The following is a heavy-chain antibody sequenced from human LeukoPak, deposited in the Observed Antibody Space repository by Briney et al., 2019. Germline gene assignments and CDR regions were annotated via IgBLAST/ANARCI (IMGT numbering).Heavy chain of an antibody. CDR3: VRDRELNY. D-gene: IGHD3-10*01. Sequence: PSETLSLTCTVSGDSISRTSYYWSWIRQPPGKGLEWIGYIYNSGNTNYNPSFKSRVTISEDTPKNQFSLKLSSVTAADTAVYYCVRDRELNYWGQGTLVTVSS. J-gene: IGHJ4*02. CDR2: IYNSGNT. V-gene: IGHV4-61*01. CDR1: GDSISRTSYY.